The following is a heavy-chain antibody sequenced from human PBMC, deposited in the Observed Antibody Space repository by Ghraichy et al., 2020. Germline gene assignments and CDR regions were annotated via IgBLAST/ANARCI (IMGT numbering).Heavy chain of an antibody. V-gene: IGHV4-39*01. CDR1: GGSISSSSYY. CDR2: IYYSGST. Sequence: SETLSLTCTVSGGSISSSSYYWGWIRQPPGKGLEWIGSIYYSGSTYYNPSLKSRVTISVDTSKNQFSLKLSSVTAADTAVYYCARGFRGVDSSSWYGRNIGYYYMDVWGKGTTVTVSS. J-gene: IGHJ6*03. D-gene: IGHD6-13*01. CDR3: ARGFRGVDSSSWYGRNIGYYYMDV.